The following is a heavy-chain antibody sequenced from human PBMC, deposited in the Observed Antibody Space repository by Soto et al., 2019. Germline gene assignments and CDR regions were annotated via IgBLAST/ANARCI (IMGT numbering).Heavy chain of an antibody. Sequence: GSLRLSCAASGFTFSSYAMSWVRQAPGKGLEWVSAISGSGGSTYYADSVKGRFTISRDNSKSTLYLQMNSLRAEDTAVYYCAKTGRWSVGATTYFDYWGQGTLVTVSS. V-gene: IGHV3-23*01. J-gene: IGHJ4*02. CDR2: ISGSGGST. CDR1: GFTFSSYA. CDR3: AKTGRWSVGATTYFDY. D-gene: IGHD1-26*01.